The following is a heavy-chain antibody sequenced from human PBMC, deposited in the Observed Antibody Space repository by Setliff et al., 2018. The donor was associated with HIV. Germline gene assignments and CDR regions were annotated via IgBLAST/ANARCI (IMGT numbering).Heavy chain of an antibody. CDR1: GGSISSSSYY. Sequence: SETLSLTCTVSGGSISSSSYYWGWIRQPPGKGLEWIGYIHYSGSSNYNPSLKSRVSISLDTSKKQVSLKLNSVTAADTAVYYCARGGGFLEWLSPMDVWGRGTTVTVSS. CDR2: IHYSGSS. D-gene: IGHD3-3*01. J-gene: IGHJ6*03. CDR3: ARGGGFLEWLSPMDV. V-gene: IGHV4-61*05.